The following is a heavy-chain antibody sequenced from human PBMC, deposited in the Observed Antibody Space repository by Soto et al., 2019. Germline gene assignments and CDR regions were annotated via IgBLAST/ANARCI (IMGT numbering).Heavy chain of an antibody. CDR1: GGSISSSSYY. Sequence: SETLSLTCTVSGGSISSSSYYWGWIRQPPGKGLEWIGSIYYSGSTYYNPSLKSRVTISVDTSKNQFSLKLSSVTAADTAVYYCARLNLLDHNFDYWGQGTLVTVSS. J-gene: IGHJ4*02. CDR2: IYYSGST. V-gene: IGHV4-39*01. CDR3: ARLNLLDHNFDY.